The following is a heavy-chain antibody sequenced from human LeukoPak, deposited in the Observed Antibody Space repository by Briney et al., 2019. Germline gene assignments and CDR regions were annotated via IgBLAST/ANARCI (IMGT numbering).Heavy chain of an antibody. Sequence: GGSLRLSCAASGFTFSSYNMNWFRQAPGKGLEWVSSITSSRTYIYYADSVKGRFTISRDNAKNSAYLQMNSLRAEDTAVYYCARGSKPIGYWGQGTLVTVSS. J-gene: IGHJ4*02. CDR2: ITSSRTYI. D-gene: IGHD3-10*01. CDR3: ARGSKPIGY. CDR1: GFTFSSYN. V-gene: IGHV3-21*01.